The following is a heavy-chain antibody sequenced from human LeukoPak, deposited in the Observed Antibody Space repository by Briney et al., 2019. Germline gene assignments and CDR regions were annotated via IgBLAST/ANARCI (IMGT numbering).Heavy chain of an antibody. D-gene: IGHD2-2*01. J-gene: IGHJ4*02. V-gene: IGHV3-23*01. CDR2: ISGSGGST. CDR3: AKDLYCSSTSCCDY. Sequence: PGGSLRLSCAASGFTFAIYAMSWVRQAPGQGLEWVSGISGSGGSTYYADSVKGRFTISRDSSKNTLYLQMNGLRAEDTAVYYCAKDLYCSSTSCCDYWGQGTLVTVSS. CDR1: GFTFAIYA.